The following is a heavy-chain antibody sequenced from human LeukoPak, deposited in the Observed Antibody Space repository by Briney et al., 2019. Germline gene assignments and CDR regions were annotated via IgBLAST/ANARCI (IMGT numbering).Heavy chain of an antibody. CDR2: INPSGGST. CDR3: ARGTSRTPWLNDAAQRGRNWFDP. Sequence: GASVKVSCKASGYTFTSYYMHWVRQAPGQGLEWMGIINPSGGSTSYAQKFQGRVTMTRDMSTSTVYMELSSLRSEDTAVYYCARGTSRTPWLNDAAQRGRNWFDPWGQGTLVTISS. J-gene: IGHJ5*02. CDR1: GYTFTSYY. D-gene: IGHD3-9*01. V-gene: IGHV1-46*01.